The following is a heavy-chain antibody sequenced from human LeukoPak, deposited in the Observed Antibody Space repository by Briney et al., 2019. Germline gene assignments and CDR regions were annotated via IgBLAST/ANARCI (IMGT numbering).Heavy chain of an antibody. J-gene: IGHJ4*02. CDR2: INHNSGGT. Sequence: ASVKVSCKASGYTFTGYYMHWVRQAPGRGLEWMGWINHNSGGTNSEQKFQGGVTMTRDTSIGTAYMELSSLRSDDTAVYYCAKIGDSGWFPDYWGQGTLVTVSS. V-gene: IGHV1-2*02. D-gene: IGHD6-19*01. CDR3: AKIGDSGWFPDY. CDR1: GYTFTGYY.